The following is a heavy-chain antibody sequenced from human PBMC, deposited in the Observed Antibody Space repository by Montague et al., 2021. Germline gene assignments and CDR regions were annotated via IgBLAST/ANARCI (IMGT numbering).Heavy chain of an antibody. Sequence: SDTLSLTCTVSRSLINSDYYWGWIRQPPGKGLEWMGSVSHGGRTYYNPSLKSRVTISVDTSNNLSSLKLSSVTAADTAMYYCARERDRYYYMDIWGKETTITVSS. CDR2: VSHGGRT. CDR1: RSLINSDYY. J-gene: IGHJ6*03. CDR3: ARERDRYYYMDI. V-gene: IGHV4-38-2*02.